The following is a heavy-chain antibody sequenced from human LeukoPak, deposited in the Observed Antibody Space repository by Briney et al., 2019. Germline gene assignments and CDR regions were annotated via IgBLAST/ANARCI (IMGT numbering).Heavy chain of an antibody. CDR3: ARDRAWNYFDY. Sequence: GGSLRLSCAASGFTFSRHGMHWARQAPGKGLEWVAIISNDGSRKYYAHSVEGRFTISRDNSKNTLYLQMDSLRAEDTAVYYCARDRAWNYFDYWGQGTLVTVSS. CDR2: ISNDGSRK. V-gene: IGHV3-30*03. CDR1: GFTFSRHG. D-gene: IGHD3-3*01. J-gene: IGHJ4*02.